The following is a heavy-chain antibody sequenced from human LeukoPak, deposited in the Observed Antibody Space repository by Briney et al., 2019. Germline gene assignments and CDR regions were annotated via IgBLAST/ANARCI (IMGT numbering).Heavy chain of an antibody. D-gene: IGHD3-16*01. CDR3: ARDQLDYDYVWGSYPKMID. CDR1: GFTFSNYW. CDR2: INTDGSSA. Sequence: GGSLRLSCAASGFTFSNYWMYWVRQVPGKGLVWVSRINTDGSSATYADSVAGRFTISRDNAKNTLYLQMSSLRAEDTAVYYCARDQLDYDYVWGSYPKMIDWGQGTLVTVSS. V-gene: IGHV3-74*01. J-gene: IGHJ4*02.